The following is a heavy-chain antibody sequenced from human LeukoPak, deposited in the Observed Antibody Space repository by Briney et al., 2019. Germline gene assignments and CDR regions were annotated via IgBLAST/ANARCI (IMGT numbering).Heavy chain of an antibody. J-gene: IGHJ6*02. CDR1: GYTFTSYA. D-gene: IGHD4-17*01. CDR3: ARGHGNYEDYYYGMDV. Sequence: ASVKVSCKASGYTFTSYAMHWVRQAPGQRLEWMGWINAGNGNTKYSQKFQGRVTITRDTSASTAYMELSSLRSEDTAVYYCARGHGNYEDYYYGMDVWGQGTTVTVSS. CDR2: INAGNGNT. V-gene: IGHV1-3*01.